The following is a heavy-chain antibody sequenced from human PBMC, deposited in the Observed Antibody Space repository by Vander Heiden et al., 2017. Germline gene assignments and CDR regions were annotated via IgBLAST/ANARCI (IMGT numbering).Heavy chain of an antibody. CDR2: ISWNSGSI. CDR1: GFTFDDYA. J-gene: IGHJ4*02. D-gene: IGHD3-10*01. Sequence: EVQLVESGGGLVQPGRSLRLSCAASGFTFDDYAMHWVRQAPGKGLEWVSGISWNSGSIGYADSVKGRFTISRDNAKNSLYLQMNSLRAEDTALYYCAKDHMVRGVIITYFDYWGQGTLVTVSS. CDR3: AKDHMVRGVIITYFDY. V-gene: IGHV3-9*01.